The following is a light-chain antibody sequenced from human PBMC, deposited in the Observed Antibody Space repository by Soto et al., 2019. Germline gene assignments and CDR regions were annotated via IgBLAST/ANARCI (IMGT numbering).Light chain of an antibody. V-gene: IGLV2-14*03. Sequence: QSALTQPASVSGSPGQSITISCTGTSSDVGGYNYVSWFQHHPGKAPKLMIYDVTNRPSGVSNRFSGSKSGNTASLTISGLQPEDEADSYCSSYTSGSTRVIFGGGTKLTVL. CDR1: SSDVGGYNY. CDR2: DVT. J-gene: IGLJ2*01. CDR3: SSYTSGSTRVI.